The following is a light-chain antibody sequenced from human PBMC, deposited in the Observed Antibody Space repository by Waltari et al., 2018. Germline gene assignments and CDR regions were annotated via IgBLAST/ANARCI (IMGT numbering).Light chain of an antibody. J-gene: IGLJ2*01. Sequence: SYVLTQPPSVSVAPGKTARITCGGNNIGSKSVHWYQQKPGQAPVLVIYYDSDRPSGIPERFSGSNSENTATLTISRVEAGDEADYYCQVWDSSSDHHVVFGGGTKLTIL. CDR1: NIGSKS. V-gene: IGLV3-21*04. CDR2: YDS. CDR3: QVWDSSSDHHVV.